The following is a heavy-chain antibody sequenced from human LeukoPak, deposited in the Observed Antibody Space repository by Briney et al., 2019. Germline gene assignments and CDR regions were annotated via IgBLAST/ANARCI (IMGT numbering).Heavy chain of an antibody. J-gene: IGHJ5*02. D-gene: IGHD2-2*01. CDR1: GGSISSYY. V-gene: IGHV4-4*07. Sequence: SETLSLTCTVSGGSISSYYWSWIRQPAGKGLEWIGRIYASGTTYYNPSLKSRVTISVDTSKNQFSLKLSSVTAADTAVYYCARVVVVPAALVWFDPWGQGTLVTVSS. CDR2: IYASGTT. CDR3: ARVVVVPAALVWFDP.